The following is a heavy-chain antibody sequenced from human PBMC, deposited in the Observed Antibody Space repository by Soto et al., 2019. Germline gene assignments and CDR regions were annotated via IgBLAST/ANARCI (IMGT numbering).Heavy chain of an antibody. J-gene: IGHJ5*02. Sequence: SQTLSLTCAISGDSVSSNSAAWNRIRQSPSRGLEWLGRTYYRSKWYNDYAVSVKSRITINPDTSKNQFSLQLNSVTPEDTAVYYCARARVYCTNGVCYGDWFDPWGQGTLVTVSS. CDR3: ARARVYCTNGVCYGDWFDP. V-gene: IGHV6-1*01. CDR2: TYYRSKWYN. D-gene: IGHD2-8*01. CDR1: GDSVSSNSAA.